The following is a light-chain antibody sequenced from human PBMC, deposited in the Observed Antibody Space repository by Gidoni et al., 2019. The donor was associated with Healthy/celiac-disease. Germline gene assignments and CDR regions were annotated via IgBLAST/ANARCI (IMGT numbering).Light chain of an antibody. CDR2: SAS. Sequence: DIEMTQSPPSLSASVGDRVTITCRASQSMSSYLNWYQQKPGQAPKLLIYSASSLQSGVPSRFSGSGSWPDFTLTISSLQPEDFATYYCQPSYRTPWTFGQGTQVEIK. CDR1: QSMSSY. V-gene: IGKV1-39*01. J-gene: IGKJ1*01. CDR3: QPSYRTPWT.